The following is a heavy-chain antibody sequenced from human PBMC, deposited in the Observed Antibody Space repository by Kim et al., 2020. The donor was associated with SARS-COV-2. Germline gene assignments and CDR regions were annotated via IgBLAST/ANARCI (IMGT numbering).Heavy chain of an antibody. CDR1: GFTFSSYE. V-gene: IGHV3-48*03. Sequence: GGSLRLSCAASGFTFSSYEMNWVRQAPGKGLEWVSYISSSGSTIYYADSVKGRFTISRDNAKNSLYLQMNSLRAEDTAVYYCARDKRGYSYGYGGVDYWGQGTLVTVSS. CDR2: ISSSGSTI. J-gene: IGHJ4*02. CDR3: ARDKRGYSYGYGGVDY. D-gene: IGHD5-18*01.